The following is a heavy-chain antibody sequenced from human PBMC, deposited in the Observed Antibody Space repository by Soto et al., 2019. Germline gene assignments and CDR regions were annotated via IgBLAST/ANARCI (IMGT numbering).Heavy chain of an antibody. CDR1: GFSLTTSGVG. Sequence: QITLKESGPTLLSPTQTLTLTCTFSGFSLTTSGVGVGWIRQPPGKALEWLAFIYWDDDKRYSPSLNNRLTISKDTSKNQVVLTMTNMDPVDTATYFCAHRRPWSSNWNSGWLDPWGQGTLVTVSS. D-gene: IGHD1-20*01. CDR2: IYWDDDK. V-gene: IGHV2-5*02. J-gene: IGHJ5*02. CDR3: AHRRPWSSNWNSGWLDP.